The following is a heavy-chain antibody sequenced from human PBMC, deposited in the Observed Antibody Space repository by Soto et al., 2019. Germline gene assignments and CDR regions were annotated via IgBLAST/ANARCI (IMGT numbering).Heavy chain of an antibody. CDR3: ATTSSPSIAVAGSGYYYGMDV. CDR1: GGTFSTYP. D-gene: IGHD6-19*01. J-gene: IGHJ6*02. CDR2: IIPLFGKV. V-gene: IGHV1-69*06. Sequence: GASVKVSCKASGGTFSTYPISWVRQAPGQGLEWMGGIIPLFGKVDYAQKFQGRVTITADKSTSTAYVELSSLRSEDTAVYYCATTSSPSIAVAGSGYYYGMDVWGQGTTVTVSS.